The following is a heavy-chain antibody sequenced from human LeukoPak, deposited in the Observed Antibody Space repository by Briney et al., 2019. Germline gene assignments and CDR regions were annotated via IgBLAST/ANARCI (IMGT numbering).Heavy chain of an antibody. CDR2: ISSSGSTI. Sequence: PGGFLRLSCAASGFTFSSYEMNWVRQAPGKGLEWVSYISSSGSTIYYADSVKGRFTFSRDNAKNSVYLQMNSLRVDDSGIYYCARVGLGGDWFDYWGQGTRITVSS. V-gene: IGHV3-48*03. J-gene: IGHJ5*01. CDR3: ARVGLGGDWFDY. D-gene: IGHD3-16*01. CDR1: GFTFSSYE.